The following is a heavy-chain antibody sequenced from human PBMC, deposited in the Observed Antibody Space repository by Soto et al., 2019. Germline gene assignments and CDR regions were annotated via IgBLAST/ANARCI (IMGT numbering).Heavy chain of an antibody. CDR2: IKSQASGGTI. D-gene: IGHD2-21*01. Sequence: HWGSPRLCCAACGVTVFYAWMDWVRQEPGKRLEWVGRIKSQASGGTIDYAAPVKGRFTISRDDSKNTVYLQMDSLKTEDTAVYYCTHLLSLAHPYSYLWGQGTQVTVSS. J-gene: IGHJ4*02. V-gene: IGHV3-15*07. CDR3: THLLSLAHPYSYL. CDR1: GVTVFYAW.